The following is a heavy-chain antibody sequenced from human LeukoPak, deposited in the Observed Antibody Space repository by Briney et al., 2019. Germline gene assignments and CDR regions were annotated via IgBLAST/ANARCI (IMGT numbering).Heavy chain of an antibody. CDR1: GGSISSSSYY. J-gene: IGHJ4*02. D-gene: IGHD6-13*01. Sequence: NSSETLSLTCTVSGGSISSSSYYWGWIRQPPGKGLEWIGTTHYSGSTYYNPSLKSRITISVDTSKNQFSLKLSSVTAADTAVYYCARPNLIDPYSSSWYIWGQGTLVTVSS. CDR3: ARPNLIDPYSSSWYI. V-gene: IGHV4-39*01. CDR2: THYSGST.